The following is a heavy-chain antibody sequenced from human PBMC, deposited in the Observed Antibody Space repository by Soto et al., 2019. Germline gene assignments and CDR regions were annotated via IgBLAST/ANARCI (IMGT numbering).Heavy chain of an antibody. J-gene: IGHJ4*02. CDR1: GYTFTSYD. D-gene: IGHD1-26*01. CDR2: MNPNSGST. V-gene: IGHV1-8*01. CDR3: ARGVGDRDFDY. Sequence: ASVKVSCKASGYTFTSYDINWVRQATGQGLEWMGWMNPNSGSTSYAQKFQGRVTMTRDTSTSTVYMELSSLRSEDTAVYYCARGVGDRDFDYWGQGTLVTVSS.